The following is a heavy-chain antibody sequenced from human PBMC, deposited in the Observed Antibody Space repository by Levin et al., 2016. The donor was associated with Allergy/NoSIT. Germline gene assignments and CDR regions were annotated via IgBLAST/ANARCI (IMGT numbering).Heavy chain of an antibody. J-gene: IGHJ4*02. CDR1: GFTFSNYA. V-gene: IGHV3-23*01. CDR3: SKDSSGQPLDY. Sequence: GGSLRLSCATSGFTFSNYAMSWVRRAPGKGLEWVSLISADGRTYYADSVKGRFTLSRDNSKNTLYVQMNSLRAEDTAVYYCSKDSSGQPLDYWGQGTLVTVSS. D-gene: IGHD6-19*01. CDR2: ISADGRT.